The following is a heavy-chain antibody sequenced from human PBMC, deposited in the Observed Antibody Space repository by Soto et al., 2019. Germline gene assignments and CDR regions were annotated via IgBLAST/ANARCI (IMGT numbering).Heavy chain of an antibody. CDR3: ARDGRAPAGYYYYGMDV. Sequence: GGSLRLSCAASGFTFSSYGMHWVRQAPGKGLEWVAVIWYDGSNKYYADSVKGRFTISRDNSKNTLYLQMNSLRAEDTAVFYCARDGRAPAGYYYYGMDVWGQGTTVTVSS. D-gene: IGHD6-13*01. V-gene: IGHV3-33*01. J-gene: IGHJ6*02. CDR2: IWYDGSNK. CDR1: GFTFSSYG.